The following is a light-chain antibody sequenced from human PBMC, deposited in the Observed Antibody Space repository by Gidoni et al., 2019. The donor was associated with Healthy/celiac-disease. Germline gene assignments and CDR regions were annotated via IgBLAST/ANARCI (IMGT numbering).Light chain of an antibody. Sequence: DILMTQSPDPFARSLGERATINCKSSQSVLYSSNNKNYLAWYQQKPGQPPKLLIYWASTRESGVPDRFSGGGSGTDFTLTISSLQAEDVAVYYCQQYYSTPRTFGQGTKVEIK. V-gene: IGKV4-1*01. J-gene: IGKJ1*01. CDR2: WAS. CDR3: QQYYSTPRT. CDR1: QSVLYSSNNKNY.